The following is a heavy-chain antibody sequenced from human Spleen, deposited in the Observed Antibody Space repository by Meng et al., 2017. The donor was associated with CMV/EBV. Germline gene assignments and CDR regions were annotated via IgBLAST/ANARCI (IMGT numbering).Heavy chain of an antibody. Sequence: SETLSLTCAVYGGSFSGYYWSWIRQPPGKGLEWIGEINHSGSTNYNPSLKSRVTISVDTSKNQFSLKLSSVTAADTAVYYCARGYSGSRRFDYWGQGTLVTVSS. CDR2: INHSGST. J-gene: IGHJ4*02. D-gene: IGHD1-26*01. CDR1: GGSFSGYY. V-gene: IGHV4-34*01. CDR3: ARGYSGSRRFDY.